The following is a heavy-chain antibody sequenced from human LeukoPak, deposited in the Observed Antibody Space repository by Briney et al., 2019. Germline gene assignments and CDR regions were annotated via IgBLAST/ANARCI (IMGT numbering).Heavy chain of an antibody. CDR3: AWRVVPAAINWFDP. V-gene: IGHV4-31*03. J-gene: IGHJ5*02. CDR2: IYYSGST. Sequence: PSETLSLTCTVSGGSLSSGGYYWSWIRQHPGKGLEWIGYIYYSGSTYYNPSLKSRVTISVDTSKNQFSLKLSSVTAADTAVYHCAWRVVPAAINWFDPWGQGTLVTVSS. D-gene: IGHD2-2*01. CDR1: GGSLSSGGYY.